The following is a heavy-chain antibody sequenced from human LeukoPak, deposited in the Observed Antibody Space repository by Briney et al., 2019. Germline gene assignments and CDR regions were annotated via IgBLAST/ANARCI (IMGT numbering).Heavy chain of an antibody. J-gene: IGHJ4*02. CDR2: IWYDASNK. D-gene: IGHD6-13*01. Sequence: GGSLRLSCAASGFTFSSFGMHWVRQAPGKGLEWVAVIWYDASNKYYADSVKGRFAISRDNSKNTLYLQMNSLRDDDTAVYYCVRGVGVSRFNYLDSWGQGTLVIVSS. CDR1: GFTFSSFG. CDR3: VRGVGVSRFNYLDS. V-gene: IGHV3-33*01.